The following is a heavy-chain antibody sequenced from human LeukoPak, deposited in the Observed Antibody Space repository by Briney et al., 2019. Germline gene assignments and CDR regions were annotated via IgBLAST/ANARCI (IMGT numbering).Heavy chain of an antibody. D-gene: IGHD7-27*01. CDR1: GLTFGDYA. CDR2: ISSSGRDT. J-gene: IGHJ4*02. CDR3: AKDGGLWVSAHWGDS. Sequence: GGSLRLSCAASGLTFGDYAMSWVRQAPGKGLEWVSTISSSGRDTCYADSVKGRFTVSRDDSKNTLYLQMNSLRAEDTVVYYCAKDGGLWVSAHWGDSWGRGTLVTVSS. V-gene: IGHV3-23*01.